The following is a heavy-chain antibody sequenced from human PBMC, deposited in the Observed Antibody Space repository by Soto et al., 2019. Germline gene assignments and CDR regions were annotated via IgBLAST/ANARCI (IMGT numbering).Heavy chain of an antibody. J-gene: IGHJ4*02. V-gene: IGHV1-69*06. CDR2: IIPIFGTA. Sequence: GASVKVSCKASGGTFSSYAISWVRQAPGQGLEWMGGIIPIFGTANYAQKFQGRVTITRDTSPSTAYMELSSLRSEDTAVYYCARADTAMAGDYWGQGTLVTVSS. D-gene: IGHD5-18*01. CDR3: ARADTAMAGDY. CDR1: GGTFSSYA.